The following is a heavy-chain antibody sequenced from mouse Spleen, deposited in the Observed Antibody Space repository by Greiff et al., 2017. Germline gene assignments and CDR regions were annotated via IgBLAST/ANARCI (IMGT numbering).Heavy chain of an antibody. Sequence: EVKVVESGGGLVKPGGSLKLSCAASGFTFSSYAMSWVRQTPEKRLEWVATISSGGSYTYYPDSVKGRFTISRDNAKNTLYLQMSSLRSEDTAMYYCARQVQYYFDYWGQGTTLTVSS. CDR3: ARQVQYYFDY. J-gene: IGHJ2*01. V-gene: IGHV5-9-3*01. CDR1: GFTFSSYA. CDR2: ISSGGSYT.